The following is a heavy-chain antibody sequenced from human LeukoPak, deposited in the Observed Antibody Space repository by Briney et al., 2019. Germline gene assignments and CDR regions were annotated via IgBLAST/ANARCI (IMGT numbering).Heavy chain of an antibody. D-gene: IGHD2-2*01. CDR3: ARVGYRPRYCSSTSCYNPINYYFDY. Sequence: SETLSHTCTVSGGSISSYYWSWIRQPPGKGLEWIGYIYYSGSTNYNPSLKSRVTISVDTSKNQFSLKLSSVTAADTAVYYCARVGYRPRYCSSTSCYNPINYYFDYWGQGTLVTVSS. CDR1: GGSISSYY. V-gene: IGHV4-59*01. CDR2: IYYSGST. J-gene: IGHJ4*02.